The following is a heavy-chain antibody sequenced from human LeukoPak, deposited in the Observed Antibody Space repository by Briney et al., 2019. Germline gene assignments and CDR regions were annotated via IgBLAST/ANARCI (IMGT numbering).Heavy chain of an antibody. CDR2: INPSGGST. J-gene: IGHJ4*02. V-gene: IGHV1-46*01. CDR1: EYTFTSYH. CDR3: ARALGYCSGGSCRYFDY. Sequence: ASVKVSCKASEYTFTSYHMHWVRQAPGQGLEWMGIINPSGGSTSYAQKFQGRVTMTRDTSTSTVYMELSSLRSEDTAVYYCARALGYCSGGSCRYFDYWGQGTLVTVSS. D-gene: IGHD2-15*01.